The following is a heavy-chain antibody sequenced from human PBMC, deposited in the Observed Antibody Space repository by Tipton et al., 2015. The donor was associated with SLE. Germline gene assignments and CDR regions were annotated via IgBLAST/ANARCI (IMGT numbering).Heavy chain of an antibody. CDR2: IYHSGLT. J-gene: IGHJ4*02. CDR3: ARGSYYFDY. V-gene: IGHV4-38-2*01. CDR1: GFYVTDGFY. Sequence: TLSLTCAVSGFYVTDGFYWGWIRQPPGKGLEWIASIYHSGLTYSNPSLKSRVSFSIDTSKHQFSLKLNSVTAADTAVYYCARGSYYFDYWGQGTLVTVSS.